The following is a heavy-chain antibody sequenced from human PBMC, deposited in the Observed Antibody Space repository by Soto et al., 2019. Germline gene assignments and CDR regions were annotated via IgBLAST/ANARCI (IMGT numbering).Heavy chain of an antibody. CDR3: AREGGSYGSLDY. D-gene: IGHD1-26*01. Sequence: QVQLQESGPGLVKPLETLSLTCTVSGGSISSYYWSWIRQPPGKGLEWIGYIYYSGSTNYNPSLKSRVTISVDTSKNQFSLKLSSVTAADTAVYYCAREGGSYGSLDYWGQGTLVTVSS. CDR1: GGSISSYY. CDR2: IYYSGST. V-gene: IGHV4-59*01. J-gene: IGHJ4*02.